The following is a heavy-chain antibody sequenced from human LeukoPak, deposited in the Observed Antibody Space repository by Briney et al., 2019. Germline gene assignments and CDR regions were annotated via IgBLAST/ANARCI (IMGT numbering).Heavy chain of an antibody. J-gene: IGHJ5*02. CDR2: VSHDGST. CDR1: GGSISSGDYC. Sequence: ASETLSLTCTVSGGSISSGDYCWSWIRQSPGKGLEWIGEVSHDGSTNSNPSLKSRVTISIDTSKNHFSLRLTSVTAADTAVYYCARPLRCSGNNCYMDNWFDPWGQGTLVTVSS. D-gene: IGHD2-2*02. CDR3: ARPLRCSGNNCYMDNWFDP. V-gene: IGHV4-39*01.